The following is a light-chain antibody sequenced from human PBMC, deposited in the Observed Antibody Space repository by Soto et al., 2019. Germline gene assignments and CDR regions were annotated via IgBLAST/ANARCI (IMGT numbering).Light chain of an antibody. CDR1: PSNIGSNT. V-gene: IGLV1-44*01. CDR2: GDY. CDR3: PAWDDTRGGLVV. J-gene: IGLJ2*01. Sequence: QSVLTQPPSASGTPGQRVTISCSGSPSNIGSNTVSWYQQFSGSAPRLIMYGDYRRPSGVPDRFSGSKSGTSASLAISGPQSEGGFIFYGPAWDDTRGGLVVFGGGPNLPV.